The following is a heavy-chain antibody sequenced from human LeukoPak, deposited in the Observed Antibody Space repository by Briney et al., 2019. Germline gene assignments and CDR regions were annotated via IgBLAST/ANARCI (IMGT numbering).Heavy chain of an antibody. V-gene: IGHV1-2*02. CDR3: ARGAEQQRLAHFDY. J-gene: IGHJ4*02. D-gene: IGHD6-13*01. CDR1: GYTFTGYY. CDR2: INPNNGGT. Sequence: GASVKVSCKASGYTFTGYYIHWVRQAPGQGLEWMGWINPNNGGTKSAQKFQGRVTMTRDTSISTAYMELSSLRSDDTAIYYCARGAEQQRLAHFDYWGQGTLVTVSS.